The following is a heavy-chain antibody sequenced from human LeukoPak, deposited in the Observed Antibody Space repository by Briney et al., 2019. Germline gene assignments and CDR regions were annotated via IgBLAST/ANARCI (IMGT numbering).Heavy chain of an antibody. Sequence: GGSLRLSCAASGFTVSSNYMSWVRQAPGKGLEWVSVIYSGGSTYYADSVKGRFTISRDNSKNTLYLQMNSLRAEDTAVYYCASSGWYSPLDYWGQGTLVTVSS. CDR2: IYSGGST. V-gene: IGHV3-53*01. CDR1: GFTVSSNY. D-gene: IGHD6-19*01. CDR3: ASSGWYSPLDY. J-gene: IGHJ4*02.